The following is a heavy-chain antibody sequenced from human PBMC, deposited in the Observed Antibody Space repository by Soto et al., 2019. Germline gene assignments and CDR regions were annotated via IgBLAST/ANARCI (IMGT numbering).Heavy chain of an antibody. CDR3: AKDRRAGGNYGFYSDF. V-gene: IGHV3-23*01. Sequence: GGSLRLSCAASGFTLSSYGMTWVRQAPGKGLEWVSFSSATGAGTYYADSVKGRFTISRDNSKNTLYLQMTSLRADDTAVYYCAKDRRAGGNYGFYSDFWGQGALVTVSS. D-gene: IGHD1-7*01. CDR1: GFTLSSYG. J-gene: IGHJ4*02. CDR2: SSATGAGT.